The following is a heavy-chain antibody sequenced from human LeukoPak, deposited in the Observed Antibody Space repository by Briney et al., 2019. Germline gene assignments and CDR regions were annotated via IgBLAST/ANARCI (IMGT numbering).Heavy chain of an antibody. J-gene: IGHJ4*02. CDR3: ARGYNWNYGY. V-gene: IGHV4-39*07. CDR2: IYYSGST. Sequence: SETLSLTCTVSGGSISSSSYYWGWIRQPPGKGLEWIGSIYYSGSTYYNPSLKSRVTISVDTSKNQFSLKLSSVTAADTAVYYCARGYNWNYGYLGQGTLVTVSS. D-gene: IGHD1-7*01. CDR1: GGSISSSSYY.